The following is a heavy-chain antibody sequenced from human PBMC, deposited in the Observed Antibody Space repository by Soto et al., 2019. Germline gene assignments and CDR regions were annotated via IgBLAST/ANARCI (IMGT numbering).Heavy chain of an antibody. J-gene: IGHJ4*02. CDR2: ISSNGGST. CDR1: GFTFSSYA. V-gene: IGHV3-64*01. Sequence: EVQLVDSGGGLVQPGGSLRLSCAASGFTFSSYAMHCVRQAPGKGLEYVSAISSNGGSTYYANSVKGRFTISRDNSKNTLYRQMGSLRAEDMAVYYCARSSSGYPFDYWGQGTLVTVSS. CDR3: ARSSSGYPFDY. D-gene: IGHD3-22*01.